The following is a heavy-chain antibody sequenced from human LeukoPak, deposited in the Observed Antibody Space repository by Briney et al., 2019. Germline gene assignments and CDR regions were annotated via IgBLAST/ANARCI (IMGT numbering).Heavy chain of an antibody. CDR2: ISWNSGSI. V-gene: IGHV3-9*01. Sequence: GGSLRLSCAASGFTFEDYAMHWVRGAPGKGLGWVSGISWNSGSIGYADSVKGRFTISRDNAKNSLYLQMNSLRAADTALYYCAKGSYDILTGYRDYWGQGTLVTVSS. J-gene: IGHJ4*02. CDR3: AKGSYDILTGYRDY. D-gene: IGHD3-9*01. CDR1: GFTFEDYA.